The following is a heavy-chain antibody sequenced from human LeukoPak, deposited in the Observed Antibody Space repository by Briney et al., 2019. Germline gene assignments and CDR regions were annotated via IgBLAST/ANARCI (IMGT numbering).Heavy chain of an antibody. CDR2: ISKDGSDK. CDR1: GFTFSSYA. D-gene: IGHD1-7*01. V-gene: IGHV3-30-3*01. Sequence: GGSLRLSCAASGFTFSSYAMSWVRQAPGKGLEWVAVISKDGSDKYYPGSVRGRFTISRDNSKNTIYLQMDSLRAEDTAIYYCARDYWWNYDYWGQGTLVTVSS. J-gene: IGHJ4*02. CDR3: ARDYWWNYDY.